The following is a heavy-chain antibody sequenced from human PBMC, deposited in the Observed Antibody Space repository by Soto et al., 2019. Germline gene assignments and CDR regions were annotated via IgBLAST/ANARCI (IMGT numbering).Heavy chain of an antibody. CDR2: VSPYNGDT. J-gene: IGHJ6*02. CDR3: AREVGHMDV. Sequence: QVQLVQSGAEVKEPGASVKVSCKAFGYTFTTYGINWVRQAPGQGLEWMGWVSPYNGDTTYAQKVQGRVTMTTDTSTRTAYLELGSLRSDDTAVYYCAREVGHMDVWGQGTTVTVSS. CDR1: GYTFTTYG. V-gene: IGHV1-18*04.